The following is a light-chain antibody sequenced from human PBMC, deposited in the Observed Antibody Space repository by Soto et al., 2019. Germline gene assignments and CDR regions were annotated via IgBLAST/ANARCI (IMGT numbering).Light chain of an antibody. J-gene: IGLJ2*01. CDR2: DVS. CDR1: SSDVGGYNY. V-gene: IGLV2-11*01. Sequence: QSALTQPRSVSGSPGQSVTISCTGTSSDVGGYNYVCWYQQHPGKAPKLMIYDVSKRPSGVPDRFSGSKSGNTASLTISGLQAEDEADYYCCSYAGSFVVFGGGTKLTVL. CDR3: CSYAGSFVV.